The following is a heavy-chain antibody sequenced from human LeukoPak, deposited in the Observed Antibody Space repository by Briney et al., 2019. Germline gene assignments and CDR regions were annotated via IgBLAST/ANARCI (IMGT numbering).Heavy chain of an antibody. Sequence: SETLSLTCTVSGGSIGFYFWSWIRQSAGKGLEWIGYISYSGSTNYNPSLKSRVTISIDTSKNQFSLKLRSVTAADTAIYYCARQGYDILTGYIDAFDIWGQGTMVTVSS. CDR2: ISYSGST. J-gene: IGHJ3*02. V-gene: IGHV4-59*08. D-gene: IGHD3-9*01. CDR1: GGSIGFYF. CDR3: ARQGYDILTGYIDAFDI.